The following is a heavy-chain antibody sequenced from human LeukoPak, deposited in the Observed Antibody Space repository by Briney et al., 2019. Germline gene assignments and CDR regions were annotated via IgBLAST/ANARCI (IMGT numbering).Heavy chain of an antibody. D-gene: IGHD3-16*02. Sequence: ASVKVSCKTSGGTFLSHTFSWVRQAPGQGLEWMGWISAYNGNTNYAQKLQGRVTMTTDTSTSTAYMELRSLRSDDTAVYYCAGSMITFGGVIAFHYWGQGTLVTVSS. CDR2: ISAYNGNT. J-gene: IGHJ4*02. V-gene: IGHV1-18*01. CDR3: AGSMITFGGVIAFHY. CDR1: GGTFLSHT.